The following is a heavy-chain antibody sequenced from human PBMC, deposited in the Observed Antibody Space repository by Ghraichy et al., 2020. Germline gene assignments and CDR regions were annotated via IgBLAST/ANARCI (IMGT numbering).Heavy chain of an antibody. V-gene: IGHV4-34*01. Sequence: SETLSLTCAVYGGSFSGYYWSWIRQPPGKGLEWIGEINHSGSTNYNPSLKSRVTISVDTSKNQFSLKLSSVTAADTAVYYCARGRSAALRFQHWGQGTLVTVSS. J-gene: IGHJ1*01. D-gene: IGHD6-13*01. CDR2: INHSGST. CDR1: GGSFSGYY. CDR3: ARGRSAALRFQH.